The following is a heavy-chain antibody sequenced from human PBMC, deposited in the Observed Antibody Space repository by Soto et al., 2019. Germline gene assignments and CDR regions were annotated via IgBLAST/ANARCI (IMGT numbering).Heavy chain of an antibody. J-gene: IGHJ3*02. CDR2: ISGSGGST. CDR1: GFTFSSYA. CDR3: AKDIQYYYDSSGYYPEAAFDI. D-gene: IGHD3-22*01. Sequence: GGSLRLSCAASGFTFSSYAMIWVRQAPGKGLEWVSAISGSGGSTYYADSVKGRFTISRDNSKNTLYLQMNSLRAEDTAVYYCAKDIQYYYDSSGYYPEAAFDIWGQGTMVTVSS. V-gene: IGHV3-23*01.